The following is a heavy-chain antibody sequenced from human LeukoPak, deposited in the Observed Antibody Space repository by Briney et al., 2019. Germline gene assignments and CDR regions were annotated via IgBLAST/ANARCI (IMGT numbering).Heavy chain of an antibody. V-gene: IGHV4-59*01. D-gene: IGHD1-20*01. CDR1: GGSISSDH. CDR3: ARSHNWNVRGDPFDF. Sequence: SETLSLTCTVSGGSISSDHWSWIRQPPGKGLEWIGFIYNNERTDYNPSLKSRVTISVDTSRNQFSLKLSSVTAADTAVYYCARSHNWNVRGDPFDFWGQGTVVTVSS. J-gene: IGHJ3*01. CDR2: IYNNERT.